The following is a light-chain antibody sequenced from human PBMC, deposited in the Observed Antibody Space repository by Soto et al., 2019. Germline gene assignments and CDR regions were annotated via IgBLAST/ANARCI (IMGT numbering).Light chain of an antibody. CDR3: QQYGGSPPLT. J-gene: IGKJ4*01. V-gene: IGKV3-20*01. CDR2: GAS. Sequence: IVLTQSPGTLSLSPGERATLSCRASQSVSSSYLAWYQQKPGQAPRLLIYGASSRATGIPDRFSGSGSGTEFTLTISRLEPEDFAVYYCQQYGGSPPLTFGGGTKVEIK. CDR1: QSVSSSY.